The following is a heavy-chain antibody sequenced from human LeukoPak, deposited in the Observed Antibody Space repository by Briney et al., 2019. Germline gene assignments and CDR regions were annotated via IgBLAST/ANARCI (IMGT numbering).Heavy chain of an antibody. Sequence: PGGSLRLSCAASGFTFSHAWMSWVRQAPGKGLEWIGRIVSNTEGGTRDYAAPVKGRFTISRDDSKNTLYLLMNSLKTEDTAVYHCITGIRSGYYVYWGQGTLVTVSS. CDR1: GFTFSHAW. V-gene: IGHV3-15*04. CDR2: IVSNTEGGTR. CDR3: ITGIRSGYYVY. J-gene: IGHJ4*02. D-gene: IGHD3-22*01.